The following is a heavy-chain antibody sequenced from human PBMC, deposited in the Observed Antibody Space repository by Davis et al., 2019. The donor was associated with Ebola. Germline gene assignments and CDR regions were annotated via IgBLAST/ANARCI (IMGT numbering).Heavy chain of an antibody. CDR2: ISGSGGST. Sequence: PGGSLRLSCAASGFTFSSYAMSWVRQAPGKGLEWVSAISGSGGSTYYADSVKGRFTISRDNSKNTLYLQMNSLRAEDTAVYYCANPRHVVVTVPLSRWGQGTLVTVSS. V-gene: IGHV3-23*01. CDR1: GFTFSSYA. CDR3: ANPRHVVVTVPLSR. J-gene: IGHJ4*02. D-gene: IGHD2-21*02.